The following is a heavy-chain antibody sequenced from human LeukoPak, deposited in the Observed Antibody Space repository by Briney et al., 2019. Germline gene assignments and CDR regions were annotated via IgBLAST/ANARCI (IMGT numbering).Heavy chain of an antibody. Sequence: GGSLRLSCAASGFTFSSYAMNWVRQAPGKGLEWVSSISSSSSYIYYADSVKGRFTISRDNAKNSLYLQMYILRAEHTAVYYCARVSLRFLEWLGDAFDIWGQGTMVTVSS. CDR1: GFTFSSYA. D-gene: IGHD3-3*01. CDR2: ISSSSSYI. J-gene: IGHJ3*02. V-gene: IGHV3-21*01. CDR3: ARVSLRFLEWLGDAFDI.